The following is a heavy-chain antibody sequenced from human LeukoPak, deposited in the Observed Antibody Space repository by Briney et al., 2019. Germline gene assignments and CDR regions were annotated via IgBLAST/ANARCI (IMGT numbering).Heavy chain of an antibody. CDR3: AKGLYNWFDP. V-gene: IGHV3-21*04. Sequence: GGSLRLSCAASGFAFSSYSMHWVRQAPGKGLEWVSSISASSSSIYYADSVKGRFTISRDNSKNTLYLQMNSLRAEDTAVYYCAKGLYNWFDPWGQGTLVTVSS. CDR1: GFAFSSYS. CDR2: ISASSSSI. J-gene: IGHJ5*02.